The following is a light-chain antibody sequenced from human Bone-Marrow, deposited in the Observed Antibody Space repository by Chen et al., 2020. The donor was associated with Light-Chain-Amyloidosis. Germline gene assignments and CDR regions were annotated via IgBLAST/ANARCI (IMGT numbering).Light chain of an antibody. Sequence: EVVMTQSPATLSVSPGERATLSCRASQSLGSTLAWYQQKPGQAPRLLIYGASTRATGIPARFSGSGSGTEFTLTISSLQSEDFAVYYCQQYNNWPLTFGGGTKVEIK. J-gene: IGKJ4*01. CDR3: QQYNNWPLT. CDR1: QSLGST. CDR2: GAS. V-gene: IGKV3-15*01.